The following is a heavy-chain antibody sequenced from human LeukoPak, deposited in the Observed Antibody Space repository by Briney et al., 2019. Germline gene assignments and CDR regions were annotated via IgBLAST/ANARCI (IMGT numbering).Heavy chain of an antibody. CDR1: GFTFSSYG. CDR3: ARAPLEVIYGMDV. V-gene: IGHV3-33*01. Sequence: GGSLRLSCAASGFTFSSYGMHWVRQAPGRGLEWVAVIWYDGSNKYYADSVKGRFTISRDNSKNTLYLQMNSLRAEDTAVYYCARAPLEVIYGMDVWGQGTTVTVSS. D-gene: IGHD1-1*01. J-gene: IGHJ6*02. CDR2: IWYDGSNK.